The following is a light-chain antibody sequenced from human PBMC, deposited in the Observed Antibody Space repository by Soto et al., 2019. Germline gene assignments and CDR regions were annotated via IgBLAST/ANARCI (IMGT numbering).Light chain of an antibody. CDR3: SSYTSSSTYV. CDR2: NVS. Sequence: SALTQPASVSGSPGQSIAISCTGTSSAIGGYNSVSWYQQHPGKAPKLMIYNVSNRPSGVSDRFSGSKSGNTASLTISGLQAEDEADYYCSSYTSSSTYVFGTGTKLTVL. J-gene: IGLJ1*01. CDR1: SSAIGGYNS. V-gene: IGLV2-14*01.